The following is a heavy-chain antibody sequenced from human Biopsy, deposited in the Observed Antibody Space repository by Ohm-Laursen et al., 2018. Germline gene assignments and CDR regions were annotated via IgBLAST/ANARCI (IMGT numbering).Heavy chain of an antibody. CDR2: ITADNT. J-gene: IGHJ3*01. V-gene: IGHV1-18*01. Sequence: SVKVSCKASGYTFINYGFSWVRQAPGQGLEWMGWITADNTNSAQKFQGRLTMTTDISTSTAYMDLKGLRSDDTAIYYCARAFGGAYYSYAFDLWGQGTLVTVSS. D-gene: IGHD2-21*02. CDR1: GYTFINYG. CDR3: ARAFGGAYYSYAFDL.